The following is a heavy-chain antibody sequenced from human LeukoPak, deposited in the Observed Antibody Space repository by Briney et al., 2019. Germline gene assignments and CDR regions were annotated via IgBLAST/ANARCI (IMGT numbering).Heavy chain of an antibody. CDR1: GGSISSSSYY. CDR3: ARLTMIVAYYFDY. CDR2: IYYSGST. V-gene: IGHV4-39*01. Sequence: QTSETLSLTCTDSGGSISSSSYYWGWIRQPPGKGLEWIGSIYYSGSTYYNPSLKSRVTMSVDTSKNQFSLKLSSVTAADTAVYYCARLTMIVAYYFDYWGQGTLVTVSS. J-gene: IGHJ4*02. D-gene: IGHD3-22*01.